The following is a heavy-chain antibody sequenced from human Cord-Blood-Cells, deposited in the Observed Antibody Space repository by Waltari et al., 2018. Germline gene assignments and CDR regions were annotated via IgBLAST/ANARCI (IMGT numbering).Heavy chain of an antibody. V-gene: IGHV4-38-2*01. D-gene: IGHD3-10*01. CDR1: GYSISSGYY. J-gene: IGHJ3*02. Sequence: QVQLQESDPGLVKPSETLSLTCAVSGYSISSGYYWGWIRQPPGKGLEWIGSIYHSGSTYYNPSLKSRVTISVDTSKNQFSLKLSSVTAADTAVYYCASERGYYGSGSYDAFDIWGQGTMVTVSS. CDR3: ASERGYYGSGSYDAFDI. CDR2: IYHSGST.